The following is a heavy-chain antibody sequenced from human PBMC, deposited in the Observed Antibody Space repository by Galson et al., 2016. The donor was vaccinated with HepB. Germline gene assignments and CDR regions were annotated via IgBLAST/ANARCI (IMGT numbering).Heavy chain of an antibody. CDR1: GFTFSSYA. V-gene: IGHV3-23*01. CDR2: INGGGEDT. J-gene: IGHJ6*02. D-gene: IGHD3-16*01. Sequence: SLRLSCAASGFTFSSYAMSWVRQAPGKGLEWVSSINGGGEDTYYADSVKGRFTISRDNSKNVLYVQMTSLRPEDTAVYYCAQSKGTFGYYFGLDVWGQGTTVAVSS. CDR3: AQSKGTFGYYFGLDV.